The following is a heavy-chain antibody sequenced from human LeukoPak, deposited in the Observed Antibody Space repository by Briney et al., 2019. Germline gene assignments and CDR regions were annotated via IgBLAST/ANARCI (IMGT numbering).Heavy chain of an antibody. CDR3: ARQFYHDSSGADY. CDR2: IYYSGGT. J-gene: IGHJ4*02. D-gene: IGHD3-22*01. Sequence: SETLSLTCIVSGXSIRTSSNYWGWIRQPPGKGPEWIGSIYYSGGTYYNPSLKSRVAISMDTSKNQFSLKLSSVTAADTAMYYCARQFYHDSSGADYWGQGALVTVSS. CDR1: GXSIRTSSNY. V-gene: IGHV4-39*01.